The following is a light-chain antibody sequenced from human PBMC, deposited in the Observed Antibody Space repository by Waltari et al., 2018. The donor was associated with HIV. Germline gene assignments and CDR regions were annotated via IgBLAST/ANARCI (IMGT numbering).Light chain of an antibody. Sequence: QSVLTQSPSASGTPGQRVTISCSGSGSNLGTTNVHCYHQVPGPAPKLLFYRNNRRPSGVPDRFSGSKSGAAASLAISGLQSEDEADYYCAAWDDSLNGPVFGGGTRLTVL. V-gene: IGLV1-44*01. CDR3: AAWDDSLNGPV. CDR2: RNN. CDR1: GSNLGTTN. J-gene: IGLJ2*01.